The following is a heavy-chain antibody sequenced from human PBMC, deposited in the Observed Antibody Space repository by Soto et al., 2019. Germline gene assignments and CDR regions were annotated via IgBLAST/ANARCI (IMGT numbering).Heavy chain of an antibody. V-gene: IGHV4-59*08. CDR2: IYYSGST. CDR3: ASTYDILTGPIFDY. D-gene: IGHD3-9*01. CDR1: GGSISSYY. J-gene: IGHJ4*02. Sequence: PSETLSLTCTVSGGSISSYYWSWIRQPPGKGLEWIGYIYYSGSTNYNPSHKSRVTISVDTSKNQLSLKMSSVTAADTAVYFCASTYDILTGPIFDYWGQGTLVTVSS.